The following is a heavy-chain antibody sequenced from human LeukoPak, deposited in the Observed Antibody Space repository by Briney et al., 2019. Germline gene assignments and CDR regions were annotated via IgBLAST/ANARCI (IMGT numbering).Heavy chain of an antibody. CDR1: GFTFSSYG. D-gene: IGHD1-7*01. J-gene: IGHJ6*03. CDR2: ISYDGSNK. V-gene: IGHV3-30*03. Sequence: GRSLRLSCAASGFTFSSYGMHWVRQAPGKGLEWVAVISYDGSNKYYADSVKGRFTISRDNSKNTLYLQMNSLRAEDTAVYYCARAPPRYNWNYPEDPRTYYMDVWGKGTTVTVSS. CDR3: ARAPPRYNWNYPEDPRTYYMDV.